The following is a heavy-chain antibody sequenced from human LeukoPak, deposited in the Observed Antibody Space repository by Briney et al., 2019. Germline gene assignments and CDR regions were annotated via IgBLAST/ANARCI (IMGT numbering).Heavy chain of an antibody. Sequence: ASVKVSCKASGYTFTGYYMHWVRQAPGQGLEWMGRINPNSGGTNYAQKFQGGVTMTRDTSISTAYMELSRLRSDDTAVYYCARDYYYDSSGYYYREYYYGMDVWGQGTTVTVSS. CDR2: INPNSGGT. CDR1: GYTFTGYY. D-gene: IGHD3-22*01. J-gene: IGHJ6*02. CDR3: ARDYYYDSSGYYYREYYYGMDV. V-gene: IGHV1-2*06.